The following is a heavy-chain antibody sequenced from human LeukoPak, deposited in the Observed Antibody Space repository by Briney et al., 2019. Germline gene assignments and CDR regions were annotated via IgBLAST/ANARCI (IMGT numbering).Heavy chain of an antibody. CDR1: GFTFRTYE. Sequence: GGSLRLSCAASGFTFRTYEMNWVRRAPGKGLEWVSYISSSGITIYYADSVKGRFTVSRDNAKNSLYLQMNSLRAEDTAVYYCARGPGSSSWYLTPEGGYYFDYWGQGILVTVSS. J-gene: IGHJ4*02. CDR2: ISSSGITI. CDR3: ARGPGSSSWYLTPEGGYYFDY. D-gene: IGHD6-13*01. V-gene: IGHV3-48*03.